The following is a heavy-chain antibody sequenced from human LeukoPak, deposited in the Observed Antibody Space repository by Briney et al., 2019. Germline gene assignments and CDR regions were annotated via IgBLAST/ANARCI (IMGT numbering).Heavy chain of an antibody. Sequence: GASVKVSCKASGYTFTSYGISWVRQAPGQGLEWMGWISAYNGNTNYAQKLQGRVTMTTDTSTSTAYMELRSLRSDDTAVYYCARDWDTAMVMFYYYYMDVWGKGTTVTVSS. CDR1: GYTFTSYG. CDR2: ISAYNGNT. V-gene: IGHV1-18*01. J-gene: IGHJ6*03. CDR3: ARDWDTAMVMFYYYYMDV. D-gene: IGHD5-18*01.